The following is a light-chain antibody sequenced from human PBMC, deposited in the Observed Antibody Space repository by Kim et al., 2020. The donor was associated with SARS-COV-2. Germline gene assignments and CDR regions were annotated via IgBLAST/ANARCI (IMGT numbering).Light chain of an antibody. J-gene: IGKJ2*01. V-gene: IGKV1-9*01. CDR2: TVS. CDR3: LQVYSYPYT. Sequence: HRVPRPCRAGQALSSHLAWYQQKPGRATKLLIYTVSTLQTGVSPRFTGDRSGQDFTLTINSLQPEDSATYYCLQVYSYPYTFGPGTKLEI. CDR1: QALSSH.